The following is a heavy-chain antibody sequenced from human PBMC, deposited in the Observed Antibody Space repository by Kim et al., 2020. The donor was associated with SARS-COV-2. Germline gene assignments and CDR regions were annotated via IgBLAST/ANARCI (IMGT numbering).Heavy chain of an antibody. D-gene: IGHD2-2*01. CDR2: IIPIFGTA. Sequence: SVKVSCKASGGTFSSYAISWVRQAPGQGLEWMGGIIPIFGTANYAQKFQGRVTITADESTSTAYMELSSLRSEDTAVYYCARDRFRDIVVVPANNDAFDIWGQGTMVTVSS. CDR1: GGTFSSYA. CDR3: ARDRFRDIVVVPANNDAFDI. J-gene: IGHJ3*02. V-gene: IGHV1-69*13.